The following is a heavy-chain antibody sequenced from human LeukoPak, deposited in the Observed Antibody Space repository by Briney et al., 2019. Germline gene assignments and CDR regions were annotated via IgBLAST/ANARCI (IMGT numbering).Heavy chain of an antibody. CDR3: ARYGSVVDTAIFDY. J-gene: IGHJ4*02. V-gene: IGHV1-3*01. CDR2: INAGNGNT. D-gene: IGHD5-18*01. Sequence: ASVKVSCKASGYTFTSYAIHWVRQAPGQRLEWMGWINAGNGNTKYSQKFQGRVTITRVTSASTVYMELSSLRSEDTAVYYCARYGSVVDTAIFDYWGQGTLSPSPQ. CDR1: GYTFTSYA.